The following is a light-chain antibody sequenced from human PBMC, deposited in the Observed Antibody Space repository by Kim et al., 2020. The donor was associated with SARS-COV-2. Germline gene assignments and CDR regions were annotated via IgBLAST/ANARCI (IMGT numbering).Light chain of an antibody. CDR1: SLRKSY. J-gene: IGLJ1*01. CDR2: GDN. V-gene: IGLV3-19*01. CDR3: CSRDSSAKDYV. Sequence: SSELTQDPTVSVALGQTVRITCQGDSLRKSYASWYQQKPGQAPILVMSGDNDRPSGIPDRFSGSSSGSTASLTITGAQAEDEADYYCCSRDSSAKDYVFGTGTKVTGL.